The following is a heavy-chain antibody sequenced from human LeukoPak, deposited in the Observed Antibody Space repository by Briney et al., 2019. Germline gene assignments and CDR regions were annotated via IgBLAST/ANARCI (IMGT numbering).Heavy chain of an antibody. CDR1: GGSFSGYY. J-gene: IGHJ4*02. CDR3: ARGYYDSSGYFDY. V-gene: IGHV4-34*01. D-gene: IGHD3-22*01. CDR2: INLSGST. Sequence: PSETLSLTCAVYGGSFSGYYWGWIRQPPGKGLEWIGEINLSGSTNYNPSLKSRVTISVDTSKNQFSLKLSSVTAADTAVYYCARGYYDSSGYFDYWGQGTLVTVSS.